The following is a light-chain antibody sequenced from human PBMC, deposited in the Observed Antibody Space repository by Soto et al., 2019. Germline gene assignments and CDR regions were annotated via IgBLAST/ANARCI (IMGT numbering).Light chain of an antibody. V-gene: IGKV1-39*01. CDR1: QSISSY. CDR2: AAS. CDR3: QQSYSTPWT. J-gene: IGKJ1*01. Sequence: DIQLTQCPSFLCASVGERVTMTCRAGQSISSYLTWYQQKPGKAPKLLIYAASSLQSGVPSRFSGSGSGTDFTLTISSLQPEDFATYYCQQSYSTPWTFGQGTKVDIK.